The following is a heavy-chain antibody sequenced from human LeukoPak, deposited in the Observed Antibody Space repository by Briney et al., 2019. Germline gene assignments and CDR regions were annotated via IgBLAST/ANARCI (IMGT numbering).Heavy chain of an antibody. CDR3: ARESRREGYRFDY. CDR2: VHYTGNT. J-gene: IGHJ4*02. V-gene: IGHV4-59*01. CDR1: GGSISSYY. D-gene: IGHD5-24*01. Sequence: PSETLSPTCTVSGGSISSYYWSWIRQPPGKGLEWIGYVHYTGNTNYNPSLKSRLTISVDTSKNQFSLKLSSVTAVDTAVYYCARESRREGYRFDYWGQGTLVTVSS.